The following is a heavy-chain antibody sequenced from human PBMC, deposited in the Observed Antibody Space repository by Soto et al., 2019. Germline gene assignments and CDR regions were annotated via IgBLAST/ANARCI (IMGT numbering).Heavy chain of an antibody. D-gene: IGHD3-3*01. CDR1: GDSVSSNSAA. V-gene: IGHV6-1*01. CDR2: TYYRSKWYH. CDR3: ARAGLEWFNNNPYGMDV. J-gene: IGHJ6*02. Sequence: SQTLSLTCAISGDSVSSNSAAWVWIRQSPSRGLEWLGRTYYRSKWYHDYAVSVKSRITISPDTSKNQLSLLLNSVTPEDSAVYYCARAGLEWFNNNPYGMDVWGQGTTVTVSS.